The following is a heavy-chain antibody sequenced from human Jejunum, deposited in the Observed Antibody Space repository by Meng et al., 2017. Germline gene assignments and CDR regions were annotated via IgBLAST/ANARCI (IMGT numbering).Heavy chain of an antibody. CDR3: ARAYCSGSNCRYYSHYGMDV. CDR2: MNFYSGNA. V-gene: IGHV1-8*01. CDR1: CYTFTSSV. J-gene: IGHJ6*02. Sequence: QLQLWQSGVEVKKPGASVKVSCKASCYTFTSSVIYWVRQAPGQGLEWMGWMNFYSGNAGYAQKFQDRVTFTTNTSISTAYVEVSSLGSEDTAVYYCARAYCSGSNCRYYSHYGMDVWGQGTTVTVSS. D-gene: IGHD2-2*01.